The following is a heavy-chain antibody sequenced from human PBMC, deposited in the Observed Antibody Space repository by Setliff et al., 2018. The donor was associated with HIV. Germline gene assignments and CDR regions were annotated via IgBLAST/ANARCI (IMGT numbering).Heavy chain of an antibody. V-gene: IGHV3-48*01. Sequence: GGSLRLSCATSGFTFDSYSIIWVRQAPGKGLEWVSYISGLGGGTIYYADSVRGRFTISRDDAEKSVYLQMNSLRAEDTAVYYCAKEFEDLSGAYWGQGTLVTVSS. J-gene: IGHJ4*02. CDR1: GFTFDSYS. CDR3: AKEFEDLSGAY. CDR2: ISGLGGGTI. D-gene: IGHD3-10*01.